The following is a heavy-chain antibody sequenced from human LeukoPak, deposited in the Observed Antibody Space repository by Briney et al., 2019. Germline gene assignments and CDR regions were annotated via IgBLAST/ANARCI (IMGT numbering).Heavy chain of an antibody. D-gene: IGHD6-19*01. CDR1: GFIFSNYW. Sequence: PGGSLRLSCAASGFIFSNYWMGWVRQAPGKGLEWVANIRQDGGEKFYVDSVKGRFTISRDNAKNALYLQMNSLRAEDTGVYYCTRDGSGWSNYWGQGTLVTVSS. CDR3: TRDGSGWSNY. V-gene: IGHV3-7*01. J-gene: IGHJ4*02. CDR2: IRQDGGEK.